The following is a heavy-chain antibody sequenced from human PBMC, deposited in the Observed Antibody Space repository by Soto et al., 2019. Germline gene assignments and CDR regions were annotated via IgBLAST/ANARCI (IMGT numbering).Heavy chain of an antibody. Sequence: QVQLQESGPGLVKPSQTLSLTCTVSGGSISSGGYYWSWIRQHPGKGLEWIGDIYYSGSTYYNPSLKRRFTILVYTSKNQFSLKQSSVTAADTAVNYCAISVTPWGPGTLVTVSS. D-gene: IGHD3-10*01. V-gene: IGHV4-31*03. CDR2: IYYSGST. CDR3: AISVTP. CDR1: GGSISSGGYY. J-gene: IGHJ5*02.